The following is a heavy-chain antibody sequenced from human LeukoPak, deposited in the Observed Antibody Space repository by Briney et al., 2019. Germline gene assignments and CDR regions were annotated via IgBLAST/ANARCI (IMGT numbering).Heavy chain of an antibody. D-gene: IGHD5-18*01. CDR1: DFTFSSYD. CDR2: ISPDGNNR. CDR3: ACQWIQLWGGI. Sequence: PGRSLRLSCAASDFTFSSYDIHWVRQDPGKGLEWVAVISPDGNNRYYADSVKGRFTISRDNSKNTLYLQMNRLRVEDTAVYYCACQWIQLWGGIWGQGTMVTVSS. V-gene: IGHV3-30*03. J-gene: IGHJ3*02.